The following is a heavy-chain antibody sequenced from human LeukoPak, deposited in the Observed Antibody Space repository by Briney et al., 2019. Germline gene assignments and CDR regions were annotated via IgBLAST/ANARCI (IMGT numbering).Heavy chain of an antibody. Sequence: GGSLRLSCAASGFTVSSNYMTWVRQAPGKGLEWVSVIYSGGSTYYADYVKGRFTISRDNSKNTLYLQMNSLRSDDTAVYYCARKTIAGGYNWFDPWGQGTLVTVSS. J-gene: IGHJ5*02. D-gene: IGHD6-13*01. V-gene: IGHV3-53*05. CDR2: IYSGGST. CDR3: ARKTIAGGYNWFDP. CDR1: GFTVSSNY.